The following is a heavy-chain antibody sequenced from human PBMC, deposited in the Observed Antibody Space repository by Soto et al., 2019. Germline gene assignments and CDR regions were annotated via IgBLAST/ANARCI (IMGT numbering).Heavy chain of an antibody. Sequence: SVKVSCKASGYTFTSYAMHGVRQAPGQRHEWMGWINAGNGNTKYSQKFQGRVTITRDTSASTAYMELSSLRSEDTAVSSYASRVSLYGYDYYYYDMDFWGLGPTVT. CDR3: ASRVSLYGYDYYYYDMDF. V-gene: IGHV1-3*01. J-gene: IGHJ6*02. CDR2: INAGNGNT. D-gene: IGHD5-18*01. CDR1: GYTFTSYA.